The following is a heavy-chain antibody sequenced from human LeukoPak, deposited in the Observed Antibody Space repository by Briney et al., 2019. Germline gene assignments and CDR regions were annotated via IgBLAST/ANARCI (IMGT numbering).Heavy chain of an antibody. Sequence: SETLSLTCTVSGGSISTSSYYWGWIRQPPGKGLEWIVSIYYSGNTYYNPSLKSRVTISVDTSKNQFSLKLSSVTAADTAVYYCARDRGDYYDSSGYYWDLYYFDYWGQGTLVTVSS. J-gene: IGHJ4*02. CDR1: GGSISTSSYY. D-gene: IGHD3-22*01. CDR2: IYYSGNT. V-gene: IGHV4-39*07. CDR3: ARDRGDYYDSSGYYWDLYYFDY.